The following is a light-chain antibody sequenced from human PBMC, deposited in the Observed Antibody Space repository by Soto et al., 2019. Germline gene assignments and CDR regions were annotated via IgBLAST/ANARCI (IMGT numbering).Light chain of an antibody. CDR3: SSYTSTYTYV. CDR1: GSDVGGYDY. Sequence: SALTQPASVSGSPGQSITISCTGTGSDVGGYDYVSWYQHHPGKAPKVMIYEVTNRPSGVSNRFSGSKSGNTASLTISGLLAEDEADYYCSSYTSTYTYVFGTGTKVTVL. CDR2: EVT. V-gene: IGLV2-14*01. J-gene: IGLJ1*01.